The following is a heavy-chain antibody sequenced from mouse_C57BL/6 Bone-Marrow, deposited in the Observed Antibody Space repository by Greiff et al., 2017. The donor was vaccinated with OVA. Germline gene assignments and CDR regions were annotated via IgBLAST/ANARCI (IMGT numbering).Heavy chain of an antibody. J-gene: IGHJ3*01. Sequence: QVQLQQSGAELVRPGSSVKLSCKASGYTFTSYWMDWVKQRPGQGLEWIGNIYPSDSEIHYNQKFKDKATLTVDKSSSPVYMQLSSLTSEDSAVYNCARWGDGYYSWFAYWGQRTLVTVSA. CDR2: IYPSDSEI. V-gene: IGHV1-61*01. CDR1: GYTFTSYW. CDR3: ARWGDGYYSWFAY. D-gene: IGHD2-3*01.